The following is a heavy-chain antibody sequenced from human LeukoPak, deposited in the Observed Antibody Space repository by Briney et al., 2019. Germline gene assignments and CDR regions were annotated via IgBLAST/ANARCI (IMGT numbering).Heavy chain of an antibody. D-gene: IGHD3-22*01. Sequence: ASVKVSCKASGYTFTSYDINWVRQATGQGLEWMGWMNPNSGNTGYAQKFQGRVTMTRNTSVSTAYMELSSLRSEDTAVYYCARGRPFYYYDSSGYYLPWWGQGTLVTVSS. CDR1: GYTFTSYD. CDR3: ARGRPFYYYDSSGYYLPW. J-gene: IGHJ4*02. V-gene: IGHV1-8*01. CDR2: MNPNSGNT.